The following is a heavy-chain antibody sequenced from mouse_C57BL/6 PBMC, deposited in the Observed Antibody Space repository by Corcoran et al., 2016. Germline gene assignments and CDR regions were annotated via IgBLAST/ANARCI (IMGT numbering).Heavy chain of an antibody. V-gene: IGHV9-3*01. J-gene: IGHJ3*01. CDR2: INTYSGVP. CDR3: ARYYSCRSPWFAY. CDR1: GYTFTTYG. D-gene: IGHD1-1*01. Sequence: QIQLVQSGPELKKPGETVKISCKASGYTFTTYGMSWVKQAPGKGLKGMGWINTYSGVPTYADDFKGRFAFSLETSASTAYLQINNLKNEDTATYFCARYYSCRSPWFAYWGQGTLVTVSA.